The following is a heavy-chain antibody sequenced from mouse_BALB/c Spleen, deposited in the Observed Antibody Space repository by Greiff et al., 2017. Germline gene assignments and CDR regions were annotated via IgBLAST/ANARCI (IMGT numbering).Heavy chain of an antibody. J-gene: IGHJ4*01. Sequence: VQLKESGGGLVQPGGSLRLSCATSGFTFTDYYMSWVRQPPGKALEWLGFIRNKANGYTTEYSASVKGRFTISRDNSQSILYLQMNTLRAEDSATYYCARDKNYNYWGQGTSVTVSS. CDR3: ARDKNYNY. V-gene: IGHV7-3*02. CDR2: IRNKANGYTT. D-gene: IGHD2-12*01. CDR1: GFTFTDYY.